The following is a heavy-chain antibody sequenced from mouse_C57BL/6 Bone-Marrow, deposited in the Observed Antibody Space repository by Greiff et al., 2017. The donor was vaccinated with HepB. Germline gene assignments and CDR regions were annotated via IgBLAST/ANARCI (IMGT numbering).Heavy chain of an antibody. J-gene: IGHJ4*01. CDR2: IDPSDSYT. Sequence: VQLQQPGAELVKPGASVKLSCKASGYTFTSYWMQWVKQRPGQGLEWIGEIDPSDSYTNYNQKFKGKATLTVDTSSSTAYMQLSSLTSEDSAVYYCARYVEYYDIDYWGQGTSVTVSS. CDR1: GYTFTSYW. CDR3: ARYVEYYDIDY. V-gene: IGHV1-50*01.